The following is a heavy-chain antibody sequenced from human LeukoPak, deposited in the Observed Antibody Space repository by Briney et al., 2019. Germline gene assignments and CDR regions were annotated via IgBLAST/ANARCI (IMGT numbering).Heavy chain of an antibody. CDR1: GFSTYG. CDR3: ANEPDYGDYVVEFDY. D-gene: IGHD4-17*01. Sequence: PGGSLRFSCAASGFSTYGMHWVRQAPGKGLEWVAFIRYDGSTKYYADSVKGRFTISRDTSNNTLSLQMNSLRAEDTAVYYCANEPDYGDYVVEFDYWGQGTLVTVSS. CDR2: IRYDGSTK. V-gene: IGHV3-30*02. J-gene: IGHJ4*02.